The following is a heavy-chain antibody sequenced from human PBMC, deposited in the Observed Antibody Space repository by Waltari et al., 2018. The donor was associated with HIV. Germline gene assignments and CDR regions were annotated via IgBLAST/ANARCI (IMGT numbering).Heavy chain of an antibody. J-gene: IGHJ5*02. CDR1: GFTFSSYW. CDR2: IKSDGSST. CDR3: ARDQAAMGTNWFDP. V-gene: IGHV3-74*01. D-gene: IGHD5-18*01. Sequence: EVQLVESGGGLVQPGGSLRLSCAASGFTFSSYWMHWVRQAPGKGLVWVSRIKSDGSSTSYADSVNGRFTISRDNAKNTLYLQMNSLRAEDTAVYYCARDQAAMGTNWFDPWGQGTLVTVSS.